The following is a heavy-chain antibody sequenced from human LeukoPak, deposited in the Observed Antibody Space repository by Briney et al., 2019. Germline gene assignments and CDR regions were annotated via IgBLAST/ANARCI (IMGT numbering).Heavy chain of an antibody. D-gene: IGHD2-15*01. CDR1: GFTFSGYE. Sequence: GGSLRLPCAASGFTFSGYEMNWVRQAPGKGLEWVSYISSSGSTIYYADSVKGRFTISRDNAKNSLYLQMNSLRAEDTAVYYCARIGYCSGGSCYSLGLFDYWGQGTLVTVSS. J-gene: IGHJ4*02. V-gene: IGHV3-48*03. CDR3: ARIGYCSGGSCYSLGLFDY. CDR2: ISSSGSTI.